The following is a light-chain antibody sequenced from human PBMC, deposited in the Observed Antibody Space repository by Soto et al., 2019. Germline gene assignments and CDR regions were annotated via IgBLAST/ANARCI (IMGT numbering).Light chain of an antibody. Sequence: DLVMTQAPDSLAVSLGERATINCKSSQSVLYNSNNKNHLGWFQQKPGHPPKLLIYGASFRPSGVPDRFSGSGSGTDLTLTISSLQAEDVAVYYCQQYYSIPFTFGQGTKLEI. CDR1: QSVLYNSNNKNH. CDR2: GAS. V-gene: IGKV4-1*01. CDR3: QQYYSIPFT. J-gene: IGKJ2*01.